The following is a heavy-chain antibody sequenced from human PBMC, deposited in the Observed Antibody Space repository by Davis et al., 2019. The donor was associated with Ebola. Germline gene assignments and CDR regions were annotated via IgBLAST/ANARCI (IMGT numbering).Heavy chain of an antibody. CDR2: ISASGGYI. D-gene: IGHD3-3*01. CDR1: GFSFSRYW. J-gene: IGHJ6*02. CDR3: ARLISTYYDFWSGSYESYGMDV. Sequence: GESLKISCAASGFSFSRYWMHWVRQAPGKGLVWISSISASGGYIYYADSVKGRFTISRDNAKNSLYLQMNSLRAEDTAVYYCARLISTYYDFWSGSYESYGMDVWGQGTTVTVSS. V-gene: IGHV3-21*01.